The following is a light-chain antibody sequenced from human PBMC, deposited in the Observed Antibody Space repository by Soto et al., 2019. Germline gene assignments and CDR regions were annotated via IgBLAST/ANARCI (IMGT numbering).Light chain of an antibody. CDR2: EVS. J-gene: IGLJ1*01. CDR1: SSDVGGYNY. Sequence: QSVLTQPASVSGSPGQSITISCTGTSSDVGGYNYVSWYQQHPGKAPQLMIYEVSNRPSGVSNRFSGSKSGNTASLTISGLQAEDEADYYCSSYTRSSTLVFGTGSKLTVL. V-gene: IGLV2-14*01. CDR3: SSYTRSSTLV.